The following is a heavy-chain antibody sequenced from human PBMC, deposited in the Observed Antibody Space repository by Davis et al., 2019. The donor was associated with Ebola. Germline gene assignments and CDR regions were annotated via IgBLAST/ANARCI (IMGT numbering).Heavy chain of an antibody. V-gene: IGHV3-23*01. CDR3: AKSGLSFGVVKYHYGMDV. J-gene: IGHJ6*04. CDR2: ISGSATTT. Sequence: GESLKISCAASGFRVSGNYMSWVRQAPGKGLEWVSGISGSATTTFYTDSVKGRFTISRDNSKKTLYLQMNSLRAEDTAVYYCAKSGLSFGVVKYHYGMDVWGKGTTVTVSS. D-gene: IGHD3-3*01. CDR1: GFRVSGNY.